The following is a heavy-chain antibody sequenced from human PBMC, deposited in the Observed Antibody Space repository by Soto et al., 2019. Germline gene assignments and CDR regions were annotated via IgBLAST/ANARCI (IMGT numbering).Heavy chain of an antibody. CDR1: GFRFSSYE. J-gene: IGHJ4*02. Sequence: QAWVSLRLSCDVSGFRFSSYEMNWVRQAPGKGLEWCAYISSSGSLIHYADSVRGRFTISRDNAKDSLYLQILSLRAEDTAVYYCARDDYRGDYGAFDFWGQGTLVTVSS. D-gene: IGHD2-21*02. V-gene: IGHV3-48*03. CDR2: ISSSGSLI. CDR3: ARDDYRGDYGAFDF.